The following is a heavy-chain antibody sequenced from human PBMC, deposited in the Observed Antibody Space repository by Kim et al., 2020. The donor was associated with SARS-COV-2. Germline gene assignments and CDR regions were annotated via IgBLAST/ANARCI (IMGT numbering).Heavy chain of an antibody. V-gene: IGHV3-7*01. D-gene: IGHD1-20*01. CDR1: GFTFSSYW. Sequence: EGSLRLSCAASGFTFSSYWMSWVRQAPGKGLEWVANIKQDGSEKYYVDSVKGRFTISRDNAKNSLYLQMNSLRAEDTAVYYCARDSARMDITGTPFFGMDVWGQGTTVTVSS. CDR3: ARDSARMDITGTPFFGMDV. J-gene: IGHJ6*02. CDR2: IKQDGSEK.